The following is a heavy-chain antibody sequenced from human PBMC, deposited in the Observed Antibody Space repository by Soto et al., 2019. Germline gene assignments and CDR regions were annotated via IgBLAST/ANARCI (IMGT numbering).Heavy chain of an antibody. CDR1: GGSISSGGYY. CDR3: AVNWESTYWYFDL. J-gene: IGHJ2*01. Sequence: SETLSLTCTVPGGSISSGGYYWSWIRQHPGKGLEWIGYIYYSGSTYYNPSLKSRVTISVDTSKNQFSLKLSSVTAADTAVYYCAVNWESTYWYFDLWGRGTLVT. V-gene: IGHV4-31*03. CDR2: IYYSGST. D-gene: IGHD7-27*01.